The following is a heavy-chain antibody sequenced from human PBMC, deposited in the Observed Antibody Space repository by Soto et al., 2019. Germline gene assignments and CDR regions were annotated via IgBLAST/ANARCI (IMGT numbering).Heavy chain of an antibody. J-gene: IGHJ3*02. CDR1: WDSVSRNSAA. V-gene: IGHV6-1*01. CDR2: TYYRSKWYN. D-gene: IGHD1-26*01. Sequence: SQILSLTCAISWDSVSRNSAACNWIRQSPSRGLEWLGRTYYRSKWYNDYAVSVKSRITINPDTSKNQFSLQLNSVTPEDTAVYYCARASGSYYFHAFDIWGQGTMVTVSS. CDR3: ARASGSYYFHAFDI.